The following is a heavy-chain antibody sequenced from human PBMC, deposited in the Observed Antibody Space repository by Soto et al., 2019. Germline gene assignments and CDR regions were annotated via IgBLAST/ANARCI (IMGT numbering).Heavy chain of an antibody. D-gene: IGHD2-15*01. Sequence: GGSLRLSCAASGFTFSSYAMNWVRQAPGKGLEWVSAITGSGGNTYYADSVKGRFTISRDNSKNTLYLQMNSLRAEDTAVYYCAKRWQAGSPSEKDYWGQGTLVTVSS. CDR3: AKRWQAGSPSEKDY. J-gene: IGHJ4*02. CDR1: GFTFSSYA. CDR2: ITGSGGNT. V-gene: IGHV3-23*01.